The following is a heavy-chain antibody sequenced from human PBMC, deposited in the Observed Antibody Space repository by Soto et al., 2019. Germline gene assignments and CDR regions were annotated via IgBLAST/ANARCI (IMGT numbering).Heavy chain of an antibody. CDR3: ARDWGRGQFLTNKDY. D-gene: IGHD3-9*01. J-gene: IGHJ4*02. CDR1: GYTFTSYG. Sequence: GASVKVSCKTSGYTFTSYGISWVRQAPGQGLEWMVWISAYNGNTNYAQKLQGRVTMTTDTSTSTAYMELRSLRSDDTAVYYCARDWGRGQFLTNKDYWGQGTLVTVSS. V-gene: IGHV1-18*01. CDR2: ISAYNGNT.